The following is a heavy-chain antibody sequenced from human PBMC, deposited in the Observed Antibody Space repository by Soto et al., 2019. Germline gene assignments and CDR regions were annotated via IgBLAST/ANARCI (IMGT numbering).Heavy chain of an antibody. CDR3: ARLRRDGYNMAIDY. CDR1: GGSISSSSYY. V-gene: IGHV4-39*01. D-gene: IGHD5-12*01. J-gene: IGHJ4*02. CDR2: IYYSGST. Sequence: SETLSLTCTVSGGSISSSSYYWGWIRQPPGKGLEWIGSIYYSGSTYYNPSLKSRVTISVDTSKNQFSLKLSSVTAADTAVYYCARLRRDGYNMAIDYWGQGTLVTVSS.